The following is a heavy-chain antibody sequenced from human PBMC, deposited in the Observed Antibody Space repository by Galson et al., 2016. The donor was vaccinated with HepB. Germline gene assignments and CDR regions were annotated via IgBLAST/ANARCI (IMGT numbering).Heavy chain of an antibody. Sequence: SLRLSCAASGFTFSSYNMNWVRQAPGKGLEWVSSISGSNGFIYYADSVKGRFTISRDNTKNSLHLQMNSLRADDTAIYYCGGHGGNSAWGQGTLVTVSS. V-gene: IGHV3-21*04. CDR3: GGHGGNSA. D-gene: IGHD4-23*01. CDR1: GFTFSSYN. CDR2: ISGSNGFI. J-gene: IGHJ4*02.